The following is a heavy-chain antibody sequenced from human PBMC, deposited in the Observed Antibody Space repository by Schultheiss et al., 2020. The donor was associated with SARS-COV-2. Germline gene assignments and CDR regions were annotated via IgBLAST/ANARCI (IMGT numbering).Heavy chain of an antibody. D-gene: IGHD2-15*01. CDR3: AKGRGVVVAAMDYYYGMDV. CDR1: GFTFSSYA. J-gene: IGHJ6*02. CDR2: ISYDGSNK. Sequence: GESLKISCAASGFTFSSYAMHWVRQAPGKGLEWVAVISYDGSNKYYADSVKGRFTISRDNSKNTLYLQMNSLRAEDTAVYYCAKGRGVVVAAMDYYYGMDVWGQGTTVTVSS. V-gene: IGHV3-30-3*01.